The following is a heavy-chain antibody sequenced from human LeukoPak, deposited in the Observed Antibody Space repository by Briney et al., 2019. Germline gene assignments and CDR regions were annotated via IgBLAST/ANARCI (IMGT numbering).Heavy chain of an antibody. V-gene: IGHV1-69*06. CDR1: GGTFSSYA. Sequence: SVKVSCKASGGTFSSYAISWVRQAPGQGLEWMGGIIPIFGTANYAQKFQGRVTITADKSTSTAYMELSSLRSEDTAVYYCARGSPPRRNYDYWGQGTLVTVSS. J-gene: IGHJ4*02. CDR2: IIPIFGTA. CDR3: ARGSPPRRNYDY.